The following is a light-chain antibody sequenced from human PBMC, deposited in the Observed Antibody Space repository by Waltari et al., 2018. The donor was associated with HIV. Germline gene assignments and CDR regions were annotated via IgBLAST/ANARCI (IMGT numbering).Light chain of an antibody. CDR3: STWDDTLSGHVV. V-gene: IGLV1-44*01. CDR2: TNE. CDR1: ASNIGANS. J-gene: IGLJ2*01. Sequence: QSMLTQSPSASGTPGPRVTISCSGGASNIGANSVNWYQQLPGTAPRLLIYTNEQRPSGVPDRFSGSKSGTSASLVISGLHSEDEAAYYCSTWDDTLSGHVVFGGGTTLTVL.